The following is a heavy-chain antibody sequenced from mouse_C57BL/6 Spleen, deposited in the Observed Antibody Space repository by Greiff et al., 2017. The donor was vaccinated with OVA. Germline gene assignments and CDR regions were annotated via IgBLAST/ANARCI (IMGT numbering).Heavy chain of an antibody. CDR1: GYAFSSSW. D-gene: IGHD1-1*01. CDR2: IYPGDGDT. CDR3: ATGYGSSPYYFDY. V-gene: IGHV1-82*01. Sequence: VQLQQSGPELVKPGASVKISCKASGYAFSSSWMNWVKQRPGKGLEWIGRIYPGDGDTNYNGKFKGKATLTADKSSSTAYMQLSSLTSEDSAVYFCATGYGSSPYYFDYWGKGTTLTVSS. J-gene: IGHJ2*01.